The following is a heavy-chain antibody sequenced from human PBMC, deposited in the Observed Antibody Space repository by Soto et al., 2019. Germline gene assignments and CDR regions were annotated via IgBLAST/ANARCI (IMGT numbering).Heavy chain of an antibody. J-gene: IGHJ4*02. V-gene: IGHV4-34*01. CDR2: INHSGST. Sequence: XXTLSLPFAVYGGSFSGYYWRWIRQPPGKGLEWIGEINHSGSTNYNPSLKSRVTISVDTSKNQFSLKLSSVTAADTPVYYCARGPLRYFDWLLPYYFDYWGQGTLVTVSS. CDR1: GGSFSGYY. D-gene: IGHD3-9*01. CDR3: ARGPLRYFDWLLPYYFDY.